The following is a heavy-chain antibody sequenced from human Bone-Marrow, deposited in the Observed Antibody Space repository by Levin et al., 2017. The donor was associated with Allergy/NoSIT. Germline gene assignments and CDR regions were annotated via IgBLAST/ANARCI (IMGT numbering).Heavy chain of an antibody. D-gene: IGHD3-22*01. CDR1: GFTFSSYW. CDR2: INSDGSVT. Sequence: GGSLRLSCAASGFTFSSYWMHWVRQVPGKGLVWVSQINSDGSVTDYADSVKGRFTSSRDNAKRTLFLQMNSLRAEDTAVYFCARTYYYDTSGQPVDLDSWGQGTLVTVSS. V-gene: IGHV3-74*01. J-gene: IGHJ4*02. CDR3: ARTYYYDTSGQPVDLDS.